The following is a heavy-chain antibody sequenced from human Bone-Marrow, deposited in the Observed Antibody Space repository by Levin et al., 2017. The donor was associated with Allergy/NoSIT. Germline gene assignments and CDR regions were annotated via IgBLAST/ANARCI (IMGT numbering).Heavy chain of an antibody. CDR2: IDPNSGAT. CDR3: ARARTEGDDEMDY. Sequence: GESLKISCKGSGYTFTGQYVHWVRQAPGQGLEYMGWIDPNSGATKYAQRFQGRVSMTRDTSISTAYMEVRSLRSDDTAVYYCARARTEGDDEMDYWGQGTLVTVSS. J-gene: IGHJ4*02. D-gene: IGHD3-16*01. CDR1: GYTFTGQY. V-gene: IGHV1-2*02.